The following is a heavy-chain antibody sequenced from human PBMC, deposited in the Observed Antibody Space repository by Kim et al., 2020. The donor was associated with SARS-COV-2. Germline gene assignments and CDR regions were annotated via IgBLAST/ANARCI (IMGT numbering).Heavy chain of an antibody. CDR2: IGGLDGGI. V-gene: IGHV3-23*01. Sequence: GGSLRLSCAASGFSFGIYAMSWVRQAPGKGLEWVSTIGGLDGGIFHADSVKGRFTISRDNSKNTLHLQMTNLKTEDTATYYCARRPGTAAAVTAHFDPWRQETRVPVPS. D-gene: IGHD6-13*01. CDR3: ARRPGTAAAVTAHFDP. CDR1: GFSFGIYA. J-gene: IGHJ5*02.